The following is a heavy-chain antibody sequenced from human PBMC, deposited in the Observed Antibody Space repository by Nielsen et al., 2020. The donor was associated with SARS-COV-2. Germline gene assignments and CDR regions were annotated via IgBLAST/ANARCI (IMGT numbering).Heavy chain of an antibody. J-gene: IGHJ4*02. CDR1: GYTFTDYY. Sequence: ASVKVSCKASGYTFTDYYIHWVRQAPGQGLEWMGRINPYSGGTNYAQKFQGTVTMTRDASISTVYMELTSDDTAVYYCARGSFSGYYFDYWGQGTLVTVSS. CDR2: INPYSGGT. D-gene: IGHD3-10*01. V-gene: IGHV1-2*06. CDR3: ARGSFSGYYFDY.